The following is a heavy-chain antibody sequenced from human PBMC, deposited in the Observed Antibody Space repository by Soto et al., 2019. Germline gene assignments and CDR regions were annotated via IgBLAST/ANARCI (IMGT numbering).Heavy chain of an antibody. CDR2: ISYDGSNK. V-gene: IGHV3-30*03. Sequence: GGSLRLSCAASGFTFSSYWMSWVRQAPGKGLEWVAVISYDGSNKYYADSVKGRFTISRDNSKNTLYLQMNSLRAEDTAVYYCAIYSSGWYPLDYWGQGTLVTSPQ. D-gene: IGHD6-19*01. CDR3: AIYSSGWYPLDY. CDR1: GFTFSSYW. J-gene: IGHJ4*02.